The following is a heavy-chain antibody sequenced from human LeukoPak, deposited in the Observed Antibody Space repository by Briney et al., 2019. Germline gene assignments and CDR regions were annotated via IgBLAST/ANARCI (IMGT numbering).Heavy chain of an antibody. CDR2: IYYSGGT. CDR1: GDSISSYY. J-gene: IGHJ3*02. V-gene: IGHV4-59*08. D-gene: IGHD5-24*01. Sequence: SETLSLTCTVSGDSISSYYWSWIRQPPGKGLEWVGYIYYSGGTDYNPSLKSRVTISVDTSKNQFSLKLRSVTAADTAVYYCARHVTISGPYDASDIWGQGTMVTVSP. CDR3: ARHVTISGPYDASDI.